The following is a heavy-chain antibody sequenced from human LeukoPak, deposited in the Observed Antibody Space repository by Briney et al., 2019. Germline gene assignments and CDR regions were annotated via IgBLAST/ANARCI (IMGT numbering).Heavy chain of an antibody. J-gene: IGHJ5*02. D-gene: IGHD3-22*01. Sequence: ALVKVSCKASGYTFTGYYMHLVRQAPGQGLEWMGRINPNSGGTNYAQKFQGRVTMTRDTSISTAYMELSRLRSDDTAVYYCARGTYDSIDPWGQGTLVTVSS. V-gene: IGHV1-2*06. CDR3: ARGTYDSIDP. CDR1: GYTFTGYY. CDR2: INPNSGGT.